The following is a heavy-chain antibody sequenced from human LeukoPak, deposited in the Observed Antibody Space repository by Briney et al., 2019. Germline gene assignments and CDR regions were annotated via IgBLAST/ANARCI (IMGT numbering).Heavy chain of an antibody. CDR1: GFNLSAYN. Sequence: GGSLRLSCTMSGFNLSAYNMNWFRQAPGKGLEWVSFISTSGSVFYYADSVKGRFTISRDNSKNTLYLEMNSLRAEDTAVYYCASMTTVTLDDAFDIWGQGTMVTVSS. D-gene: IGHD4-17*01. CDR3: ASMTTVTLDDAFDI. CDR2: ISTSGSVF. V-gene: IGHV3-48*01. J-gene: IGHJ3*02.